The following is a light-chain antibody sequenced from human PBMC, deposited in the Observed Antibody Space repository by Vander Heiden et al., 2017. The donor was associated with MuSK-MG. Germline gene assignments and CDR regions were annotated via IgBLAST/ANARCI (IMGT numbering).Light chain of an antibody. Sequence: DIQMTQSPSSLSASVGDRVTITCRASQNISNYLNWYQQKPGKAPKVLIYAASTLQGGVPSRFSGSGSGTEFTLTITSRQPEDLATYYCQQSDTNLMYTFGQGTKLEI. CDR2: AAS. J-gene: IGKJ2*01. V-gene: IGKV1-39*01. CDR3: QQSDTNLMYT. CDR1: QNISNY.